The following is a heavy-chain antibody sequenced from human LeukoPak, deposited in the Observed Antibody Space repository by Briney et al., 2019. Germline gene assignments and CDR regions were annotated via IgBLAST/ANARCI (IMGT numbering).Heavy chain of an antibody. CDR2: IYSGGST. CDR1: GFTVSSNY. J-gene: IGHJ4*02. D-gene: IGHD6-6*01. Sequence: PGGSLRLSCAASGFTVSSNYMSWVRQAPGKGLEWVSVIYSGGSTYYADSVKGRFTISRDNAKNSLYLQMNSLRAEDTAVYYCARDGIYSSSFVGPDYWGQGTLVTVSS. V-gene: IGHV3-66*01. CDR3: ARDGIYSSSFVGPDY.